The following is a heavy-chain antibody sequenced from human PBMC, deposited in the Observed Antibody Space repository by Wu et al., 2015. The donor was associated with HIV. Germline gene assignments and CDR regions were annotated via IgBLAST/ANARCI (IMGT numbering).Heavy chain of an antibody. CDR1: GYSFVRYS. CDR2: INAHNSNT. J-gene: IGHJ3*02. D-gene: IGHD1-26*01. Sequence: QVQLVQSGGEVKKPGASVKVSCKASGYSFVRYSLNWVRQAPGQGLEWMGWINAHNSNTEYAQKFQGRVTMTTDTSTTTGYMEVRSLRSDDTAVYYCATTVGADAYDIVGTKGQVVTVSS. V-gene: IGHV1-18*01. CDR3: ATTVGADAYDI.